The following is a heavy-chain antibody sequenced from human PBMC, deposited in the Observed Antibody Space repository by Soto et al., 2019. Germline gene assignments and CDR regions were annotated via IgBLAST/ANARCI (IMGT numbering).Heavy chain of an antibody. Sequence: EEQLVESGGGLVQPGGSLRLSCAASGFTFSNYDMHWVRQPTGKSLEWVSAIGIAGDTYYPDSVKGRFIISREKVKSSLYLQMNGLTAGDTAVYYCVRDRENWYFDLWGRGTLVTVSS. V-gene: IGHV3-13*01. CDR1: GFTFSNYD. J-gene: IGHJ2*01. CDR3: VRDRENWYFDL. CDR2: IGIAGDT.